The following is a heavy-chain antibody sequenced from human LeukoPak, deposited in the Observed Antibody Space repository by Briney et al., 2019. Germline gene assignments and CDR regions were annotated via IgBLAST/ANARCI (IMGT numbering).Heavy chain of an antibody. V-gene: IGHV1-8*01. J-gene: IGHJ6*03. CDR3: ARAIIGYSSSTSCSRRHYYYYMDV. Sequence: ASVKVSCKASGYTFTSYDINWVRQATGQGLEWMGWMNPNSGNTGYAQKFQGRVTMTRNTSISTAYMELSSLRSEDTAVYYCARAIIGYSSSTSCSRRHYYYYMDVWGKGTTVTVSS. CDR1: GYTFTSYD. D-gene: IGHD2-2*01. CDR2: MNPNSGNT.